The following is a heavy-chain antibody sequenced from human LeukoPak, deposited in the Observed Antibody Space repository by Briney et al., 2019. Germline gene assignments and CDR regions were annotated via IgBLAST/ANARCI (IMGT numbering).Heavy chain of an antibody. Sequence: GGSLRLSCAASGFTFSSYGMHWVRQAPGKVLEWVAVISYDGSNKYYADSVKGRFTISRDNSKNTLYLQMNSLRAEDTAVYYCARGVDYGDLGNWFDPWGQGTLVTVSS. D-gene: IGHD4-17*01. CDR1: GFTFSSYG. CDR2: ISYDGSNK. V-gene: IGHV3-30*03. J-gene: IGHJ5*02. CDR3: ARGVDYGDLGNWFDP.